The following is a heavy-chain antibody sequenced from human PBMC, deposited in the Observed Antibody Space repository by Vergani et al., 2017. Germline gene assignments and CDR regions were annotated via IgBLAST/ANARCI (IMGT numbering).Heavy chain of an antibody. CDR2: ISSSSSYI. Sequence: EVQLVESGGGLVKPGGSLRLSCAASGFTFSSYSMNWVRQAPGKGLEWVSSISSSSSYIYYADSVKGRFTISRDNAKNSLYLQMNSLRAEDTAVYYCARDGPYSTKVPSNYWGQGTLVTVSS. CDR3: ARDGPYSTKVPSNY. D-gene: IGHD2-2*01. V-gene: IGHV3-21*01. J-gene: IGHJ4*02. CDR1: GFTFSSYS.